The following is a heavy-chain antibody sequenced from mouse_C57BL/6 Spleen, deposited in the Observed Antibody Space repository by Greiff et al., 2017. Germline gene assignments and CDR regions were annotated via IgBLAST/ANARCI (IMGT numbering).Heavy chain of an antibody. CDR3: AITTVVASWYFGV. CDR1: GFTFSDYG. D-gene: IGHD1-1*01. CDR2: ISSGSSTI. J-gene: IGHJ1*03. Sequence: EVKLMESGGGLVKPGGSLKLSCAASGFTFSDYGMHWVRQAPEKGLEWVAYISSGSSTIYYADTVKGRFTISRDNAKDTLFLQMTSLRSEDTAMYYCAITTVVASWYFGVWGTGTPVTVSS. V-gene: IGHV5-17*01.